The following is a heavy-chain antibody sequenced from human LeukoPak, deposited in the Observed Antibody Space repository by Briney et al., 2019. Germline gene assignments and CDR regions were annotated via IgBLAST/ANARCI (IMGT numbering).Heavy chain of an antibody. D-gene: IGHD3-10*01. J-gene: IGHJ4*02. CDR2: VYYSGST. Sequence: PSETLSLTCTVSGGSISSYYWSWIRQPPGKGLEWIGYVYYSGSTNYNPSLKSRVTISVDTSKNQFSLRLSSVTAADTAVYYCARDQNVLLWFGEFNYWGQGTLVTVSS. CDR3: ARDQNVLLWFGEFNY. CDR1: GGSISSYY. V-gene: IGHV4-59*01.